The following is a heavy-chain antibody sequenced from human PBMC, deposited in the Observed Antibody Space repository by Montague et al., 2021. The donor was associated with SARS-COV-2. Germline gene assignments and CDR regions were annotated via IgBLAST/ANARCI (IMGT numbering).Heavy chain of an antibody. CDR2: IYYSGST. CDR3: ARGFDY. CDR1: GGSISSYY. J-gene: IGHJ4*02. Sequence: SETLSLTCTVSGGSISSYYCSWIRQPPRKGLEWIGYIYYSGSTNYNPSLKSRVTISVDTSNNQFSLKLSFVTVADTAVYYCARGFDYWGQGTLVTVSS. V-gene: IGHV4-59*01.